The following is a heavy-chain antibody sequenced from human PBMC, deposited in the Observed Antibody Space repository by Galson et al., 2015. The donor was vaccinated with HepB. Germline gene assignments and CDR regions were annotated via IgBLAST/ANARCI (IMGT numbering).Heavy chain of an antibody. CDR2: ISWNSGSI. J-gene: IGHJ5*02. CDR3: AKSGMRYCSSTSCSENWFDP. D-gene: IGHD2-2*01. Sequence: SLRLSCAASGFTFDDYAMHWVRQAPGKGLEWVSGISWNSGSIGYADSVKGRFTISRDNAKNSLYLQMNSLRAEDTALYYCAKSGMRYCSSTSCSENWFDPWGQGTLVTVSS. V-gene: IGHV3-9*01. CDR1: GFTFDDYA.